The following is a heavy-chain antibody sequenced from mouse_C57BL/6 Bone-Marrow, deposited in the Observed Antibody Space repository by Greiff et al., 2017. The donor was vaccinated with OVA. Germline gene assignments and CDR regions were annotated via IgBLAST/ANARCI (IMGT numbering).Heavy chain of an antibody. Sequence: EVQLQQPGAELVKPGASVKMSCKASGYTFTSYWITWVKQSHGKSLEWIGDINPNNGGTSYNQKFKGKATLTVDKSSSTAYMELRSLTSEDSAVYYCARDGYYVWFAYWGQGTLVTVSA. V-gene: IGHV1-26*01. D-gene: IGHD2-3*01. J-gene: IGHJ3*01. CDR3: ARDGYYVWFAY. CDR1: GYTFTSYW. CDR2: INPNNGGT.